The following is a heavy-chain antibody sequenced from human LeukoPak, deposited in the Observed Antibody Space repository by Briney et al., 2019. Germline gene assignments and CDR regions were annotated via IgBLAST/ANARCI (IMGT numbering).Heavy chain of an antibody. V-gene: IGHV3-33*01. D-gene: IGHD3-22*01. Sequence: GGSLRLSCAASGFTFSSYGMHWVRQAPGKGLEWVAVIWYDGSNKYYADSVKGRFTISRDNSKNTLYLQMNSLRAEDTAVYYCARDHYYYDSSGNPTYYFDYWGQGTLVTVSS. J-gene: IGHJ4*02. CDR3: ARDHYYYDSSGNPTYYFDY. CDR2: IWYDGSNK. CDR1: GFTFSSYG.